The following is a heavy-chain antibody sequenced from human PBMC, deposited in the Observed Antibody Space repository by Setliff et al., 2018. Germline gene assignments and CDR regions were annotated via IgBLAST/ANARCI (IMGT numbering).Heavy chain of an antibody. Sequence: GASVKVSCKASGYTFTSYDINWVRQATGQGLEWMGWMNPNSGNTGYAQKFQGRVTMTRNTSISTAYMELSSLRSEDTAVYYCARDVPFWSGYYTGYYYYYGMDVWGQGTTVT. CDR2: MNPNSGNT. CDR3: ARDVPFWSGYYTGYYYYYGMDV. J-gene: IGHJ6*02. D-gene: IGHD3-3*01. V-gene: IGHV1-8*02. CDR1: GYTFTSYD.